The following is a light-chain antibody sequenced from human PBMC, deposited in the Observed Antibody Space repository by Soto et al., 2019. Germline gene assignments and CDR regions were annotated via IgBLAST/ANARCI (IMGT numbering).Light chain of an antibody. CDR2: LGS. V-gene: IGKV2-28*01. J-gene: IGKJ1*01. Sequence: DIVMTPSPLSLPVTPGEPASISCRSSQSLLYSNGYNYLDWYLQKPGQSPQLLIYLGSNRASGVPDRFSGSGSGTDFTLKISRVEAEDVGVYYCMQALQTPTFGQGTKVDIK. CDR3: MQALQTPT. CDR1: QSLLYSNGYNY.